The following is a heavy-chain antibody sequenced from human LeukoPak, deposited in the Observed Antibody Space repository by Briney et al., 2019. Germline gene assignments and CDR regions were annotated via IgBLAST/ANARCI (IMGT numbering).Heavy chain of an antibody. Sequence: GGSLRLSWAASGFTFSTYAMTWVRQAPGMGLEWISTISGGGGGIYYADSVKGRFTISRDNSNNTLYLQMNSLRAEDTAIYYCAKRPSGTYAFDYWGRGTLVTVSS. CDR1: GFTFSTYA. CDR3: AKRPSGTYAFDY. V-gene: IGHV3-23*01. J-gene: IGHJ4*02. D-gene: IGHD3-10*01. CDR2: ISGGGGGI.